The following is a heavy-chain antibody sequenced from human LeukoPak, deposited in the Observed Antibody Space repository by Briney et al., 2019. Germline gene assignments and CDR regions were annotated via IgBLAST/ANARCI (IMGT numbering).Heavy chain of an antibody. V-gene: IGHV6-1*01. J-gene: IGHJ6*02. D-gene: IGHD5-12*01. Sequence: SQTLSLTCAISGDSVSSNSAAWDWIRQSPSRGLEWLGRTYYRSKWYNDYAVSVKSRITINPDTSKNQFSLQLNSVTPEDTAVYYCARAFSGYDDYYYYGMDVWGQGTTVTVSS. CDR3: ARAFSGYDDYYYYGMDV. CDR1: GDSVSSNSAA. CDR2: TYYRSKWYN.